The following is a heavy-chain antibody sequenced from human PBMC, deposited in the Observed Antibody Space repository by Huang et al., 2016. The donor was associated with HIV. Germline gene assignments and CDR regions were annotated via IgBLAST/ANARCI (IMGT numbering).Heavy chain of an antibody. CDR1: GFSISSYW. Sequence: EVQLVESGGGLVQPGGSLRLSCAASGFSISSYWLHWVRQAPGKGLVGVARMKSDGSSTSYADAVKGRFTISRDTAKNTLYLQMNSLRAEDTAVYYCARDPRIQSWLNFFDYWGQGTLVSVSS. V-gene: IGHV3-74*01. D-gene: IGHD3-22*01. CDR2: MKSDGSST. CDR3: ARDPRIQSWLNFFDY. J-gene: IGHJ4*02.